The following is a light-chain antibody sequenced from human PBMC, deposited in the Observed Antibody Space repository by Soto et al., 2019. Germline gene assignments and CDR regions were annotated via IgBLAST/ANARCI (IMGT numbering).Light chain of an antibody. CDR2: AAS. Sequence: DIHLTQSPSFLSASVGDRVTITCRASQGISSFLAWYQQKPGKAPNLLMYAASTLQSGVPSRFSGGESGTEYTLTISSLQPEDSATYFCQQLNTFPPFFTFGPGTKVDIK. CDR1: QGISSF. J-gene: IGKJ3*01. CDR3: QQLNTFPPFFT. V-gene: IGKV1-9*01.